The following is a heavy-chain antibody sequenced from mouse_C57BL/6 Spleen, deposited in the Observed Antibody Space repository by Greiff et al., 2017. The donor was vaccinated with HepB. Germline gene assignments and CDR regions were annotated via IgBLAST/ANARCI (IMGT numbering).Heavy chain of an antibody. CDR2: IRSKSNNYAT. CDR1: GFSFNTYA. V-gene: IGHV10-1*01. J-gene: IGHJ3*01. CDR3: VRHGGDSAWFAY. Sequence: EVQVVESGGGLVQPKGSLKLSCAASGFSFNTYAMNWVRQAPGKGLEWVARIRSKSNNYATYYADSVKDRFTISRDDSESMLYLQMNNLKTEDTAMYYCVRHGGDSAWFAYWGQGTLVTVSA.